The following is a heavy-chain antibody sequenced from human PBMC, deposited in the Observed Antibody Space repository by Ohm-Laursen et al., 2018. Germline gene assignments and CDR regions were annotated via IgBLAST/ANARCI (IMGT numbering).Heavy chain of an antibody. CDR1: GFTFSSYS. V-gene: IGHV3-48*01. CDR2: ISSSSSPI. J-gene: IGHJ5*02. D-gene: IGHD2-2*01. CDR3: ARRARYCSSTSCANLFDP. Sequence: SLRLSCSAFGFTFSSYSMNWVRQAPGKGLEWVSYISSSSSPIYYADSVKGRFTISRDNAKNSLYLQMNSLRAEDTAVYYCARRARYCSSTSCANLFDPWGQGTLVTVSS.